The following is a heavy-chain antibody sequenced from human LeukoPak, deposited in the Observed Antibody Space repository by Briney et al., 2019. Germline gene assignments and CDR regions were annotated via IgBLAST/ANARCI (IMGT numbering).Heavy chain of an antibody. Sequence: GASVKVSCKASGYTFTGYYMHWVRQAPGQGLEWMGWINPNSGGTNYAQKFQGRVTMTRDTSISTAYMELSRLRSDDTAVYYCARVPSRGSGSPPFYYGMNVWGQGTTVTVSS. V-gene: IGHV1-2*02. J-gene: IGHJ6*02. CDR2: INPNSGGT. CDR1: GYTFTGYY. CDR3: ARVPSRGSGSPPFYYGMNV. D-gene: IGHD3-10*01.